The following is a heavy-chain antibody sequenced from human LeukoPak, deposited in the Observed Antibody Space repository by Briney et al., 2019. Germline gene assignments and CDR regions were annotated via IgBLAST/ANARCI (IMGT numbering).Heavy chain of an antibody. CDR1: GGSISSYY. V-gene: IGHV4-4*07. CDR2: IYTSGST. CDR3: ARDSFSSGWSAFDI. J-gene: IGHJ3*02. D-gene: IGHD6-19*01. Sequence: SETLSLTCTVSGGSISSYYWSWIRQPAGKGLEWIGRIYTSGSTNYNPSLKSRVTMSVDTSKNQFSLKLSSVTAADTAVYYCARDSFSSGWSAFDIWGQGTTVTVSS.